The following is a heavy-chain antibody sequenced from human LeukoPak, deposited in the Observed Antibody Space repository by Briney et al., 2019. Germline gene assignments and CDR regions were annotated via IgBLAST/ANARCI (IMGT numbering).Heavy chain of an antibody. Sequence: SETLSLTCAVYGGSFSGYYWSWIRQPPGKGLEWIGEINHSGSTNYNPSLKSRVTISVDTPKNQFSLKLSSVTAADTAVYYCARVDYSNHFDYWGQGTLVTVSS. CDR1: GGSFSGYY. D-gene: IGHD4-11*01. CDR3: ARVDYSNHFDY. J-gene: IGHJ4*02. V-gene: IGHV4-34*01. CDR2: INHSGST.